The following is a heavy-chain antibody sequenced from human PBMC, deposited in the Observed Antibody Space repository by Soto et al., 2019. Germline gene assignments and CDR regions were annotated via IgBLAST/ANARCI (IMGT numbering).Heavy chain of an antibody. D-gene: IGHD4-17*01. J-gene: IGHJ4*02. CDR1: GFTFSSYA. Sequence: GGSLRLSCAASGFTFSSYAMSWVRQAPGKGLEWVSAISGSGGSTYYADSVKGRFTISRDNARNSLYLQMNSLRAEDTAVYYCARETPLDPDYGDNPFSDYWGQGTLVTVSS. CDR2: ISGSGGST. CDR3: ARETPLDPDYGDNPFSDY. V-gene: IGHV3-23*01.